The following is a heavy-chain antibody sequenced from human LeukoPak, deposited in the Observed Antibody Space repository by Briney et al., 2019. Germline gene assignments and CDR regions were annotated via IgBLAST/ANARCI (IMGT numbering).Heavy chain of an antibody. CDR1: GASIRSGDYY. CDR2: IYDSGST. D-gene: IGHD2-15*01. CDR3: VRDCSGGSCYGAFDI. V-gene: IGHV4-30-4*01. Sequence: SQTLSLTCTVSGASIRSGDYYWSWIRQPPGKGLEWIGYIYDSGSTYYKPSLKSRITKSVDTSENRFSLKLSSVTATDTAVYYCVRDCSGGSCYGAFDIWGQGTMVTVSS. J-gene: IGHJ3*02.